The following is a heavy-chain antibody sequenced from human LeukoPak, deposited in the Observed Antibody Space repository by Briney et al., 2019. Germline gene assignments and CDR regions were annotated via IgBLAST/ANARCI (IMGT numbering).Heavy chain of an antibody. V-gene: IGHV3-30*02. CDR1: GFTFNTYG. D-gene: IGHD5-18*01. J-gene: IGHJ3*02. CDR3: ARGAYRYGPYDGLDI. CDR2: IDYDERKK. Sequence: GGSLRLSCVASGFTFNTYGMHWVRQAPGKGLEWVAFIDYDERKKNYIDSVKGRFTISRDNSRNTLYLEMNSLGAEDKAMYYCARGAYRYGPYDGLDIWGPGTMVTVSS.